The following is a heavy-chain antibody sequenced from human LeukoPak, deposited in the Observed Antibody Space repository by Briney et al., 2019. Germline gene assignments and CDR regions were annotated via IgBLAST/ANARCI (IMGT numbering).Heavy chain of an antibody. V-gene: IGHV4-59*01. D-gene: IGHD6-19*01. J-gene: IGHJ4*02. CDR1: GGSISSYY. CDR2: IYDGGST. Sequence: SETLSLTCTVSGGSISSYYWSWIRQPPGKGLEWIGYIYDGGSTNYNPSLKSRVTISVDTSKNQFSLKMSSVTAADTAVYYCAREHSSGWDYWGQGTLVTVSS. CDR3: AREHSSGWDY.